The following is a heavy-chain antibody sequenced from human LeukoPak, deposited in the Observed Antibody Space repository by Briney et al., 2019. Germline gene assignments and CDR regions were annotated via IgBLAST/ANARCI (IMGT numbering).Heavy chain of an antibody. D-gene: IGHD5-12*01. CDR1: GYTFTGYY. CDR3: ARDLMGGYDSSNFGY. CDR2: INPNSGGT. J-gene: IGHJ4*02. V-gene: IGHV1-2*02. Sequence: ASVKVSCKASGYTFTGYYMHWVRQAPGQGLEWMGWINPNSGGTNYAQKFQGRVTMTRDTSISTAYMELSRLRSDDTAVYYCARDLMGGYDSSNFGYWGQGTLVTVSS.